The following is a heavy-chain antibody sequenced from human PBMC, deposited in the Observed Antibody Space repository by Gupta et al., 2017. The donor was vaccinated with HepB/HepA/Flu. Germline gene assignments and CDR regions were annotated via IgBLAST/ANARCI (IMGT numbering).Heavy chain of an antibody. CDR2: INHSGST. CDR3: ARSNIVVVPAAMAEYNWFDP. J-gene: IGHJ5*02. CDR1: GGSFSGYY. D-gene: IGHD2-2*01. V-gene: IGHV4-34*01. Sequence: QVQLQQWGAGLLKPSETLSLTCAVYGGSFSGYYWSWIRQPTGKGLEWIGEINHSGSTNYNPSLKRRVTISVDTSKNQFSLKLSSVTAADTAVYYCARSNIVVVPAAMAEYNWFDPWGQGTLVTVSS.